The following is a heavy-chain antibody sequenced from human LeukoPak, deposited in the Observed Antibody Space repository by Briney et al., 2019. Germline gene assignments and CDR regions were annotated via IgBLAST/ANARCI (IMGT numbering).Heavy chain of an antibody. J-gene: IGHJ4*02. D-gene: IGHD1-26*01. CDR1: GFTFNSYW. Sequence: PGGSLRLSCAASGFTFNSYWMHWVRQAPGKGLVWVSRISTDGRSSNYADSVKGRFTISRDNAKNALYLQMNSLRVGDTAVYYCVRGMGDWGQGTLVTVSS. V-gene: IGHV3-74*01. CDR3: VRGMGD. CDR2: ISTDGRSS.